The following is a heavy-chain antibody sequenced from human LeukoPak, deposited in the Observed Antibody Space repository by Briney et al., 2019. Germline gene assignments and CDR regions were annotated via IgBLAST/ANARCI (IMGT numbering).Heavy chain of an antibody. J-gene: IGHJ2*01. CDR1: GVAVSNNY. CDR2: IYGAGIT. D-gene: IGHD6-19*01. Sequence: PGGSLRLSCAASGVAVSNNYMSWVRQPPGKGLEWVSIIYGAGITNYVDSVKGRFTISRDNSKNTLYLQMNSLRAEDTAVYYCAKDPPYSSAWWYFDLWGRGTLVTVSS. V-gene: IGHV3-53*01. CDR3: AKDPPYSSAWWYFDL.